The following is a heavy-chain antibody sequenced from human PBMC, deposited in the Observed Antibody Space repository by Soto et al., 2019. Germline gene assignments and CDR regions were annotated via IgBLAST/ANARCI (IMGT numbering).Heavy chain of an antibody. V-gene: IGHV4-30-4*01. CDR2: IHYSGTT. J-gene: IGHJ4*02. CDR3: ARQHFLYYYGAGSFDY. Sequence: QVRLQESGPGLVKPSQTLSLTCSASGDSISSGDYYWSWIRQPPGKGLEWIGYIHYSGTTYYNPPLNSRVTISADMSKNQFSLKLSSVTAADTAVYYCARQHFLYYYGAGSFDYWGQGALVTVSS. D-gene: IGHD3-10*01. CDR1: GDSISSGDYY.